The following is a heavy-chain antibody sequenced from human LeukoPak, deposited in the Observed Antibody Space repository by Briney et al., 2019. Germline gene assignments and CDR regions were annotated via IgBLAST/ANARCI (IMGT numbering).Heavy chain of an antibody. Sequence: PSETLSLTCAVYGGSFSGYYWSWIRQPPGKGLEWIGEINHSGSTNYNPSLKSRVTISVDTSKNQFSLKLSSVTAADTAVYYCARLERYSSIWYGYFQHWGQGTLVTVSS. J-gene: IGHJ1*01. V-gene: IGHV4-34*01. D-gene: IGHD6-13*01. CDR1: GGSFSGYY. CDR3: ARLERYSSIWYGYFQH. CDR2: INHSGST.